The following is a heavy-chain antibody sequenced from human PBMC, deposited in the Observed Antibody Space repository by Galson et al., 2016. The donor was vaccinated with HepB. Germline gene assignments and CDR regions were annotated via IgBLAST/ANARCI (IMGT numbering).Heavy chain of an antibody. V-gene: IGHV3-49*03. J-gene: IGHJ4*02. CDR3: TRATYAFWSGYATPVGVIAY. D-gene: IGHD3-3*01. Sequence: SLRLSCAGSGFTFGGYAMSWFRQAPGKGLEWVGLISSKACGETTEYAASVKGSFTLSRDDSKSIAYLHMYSLKTEDTAVYYCTRATYAFWSGYATPVGVIAYWGQGALLTVSS. CDR2: ISSKACGETT. CDR1: GFTFGGYA.